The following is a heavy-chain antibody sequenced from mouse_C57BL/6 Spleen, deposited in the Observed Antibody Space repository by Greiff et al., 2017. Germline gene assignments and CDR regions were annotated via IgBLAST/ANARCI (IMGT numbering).Heavy chain of an antibody. V-gene: IGHV1-63*01. Sequence: LLESGAELVRPGTSVKMSCKASGYTFTNYWIGWAKQRPGHGLEWIGDIYPGGGYTNYNEKFKGKATLTADKSSSTAYMQFSSLTSEDSAIYYCARGGTGTYPFDYWGQGTTLTVSS. D-gene: IGHD4-1*01. CDR3: ARGGTGTYPFDY. CDR1: GYTFTNYW. CDR2: IYPGGGYT. J-gene: IGHJ2*01.